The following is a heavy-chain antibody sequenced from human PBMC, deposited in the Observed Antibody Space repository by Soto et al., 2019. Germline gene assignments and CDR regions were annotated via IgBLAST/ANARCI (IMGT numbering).Heavy chain of an antibody. CDR3: ARGRGQLVWSTGVRYYYYGMDV. D-gene: IGHD6-6*01. CDR2: IYYSGST. J-gene: IGHJ6*02. V-gene: IGHV4-31*03. Sequence: SETLSLTCTVSGGSISSGGYYWSWIRQHPGKGLEWIGYIYYSGSTYYNPSLKSRVTISVDTSKNQFSLKLSSVTAADTAVYYCARGRGQLVWSTGVRYYYYGMDVWGQGTPVTVSS. CDR1: GGSISSGGYY.